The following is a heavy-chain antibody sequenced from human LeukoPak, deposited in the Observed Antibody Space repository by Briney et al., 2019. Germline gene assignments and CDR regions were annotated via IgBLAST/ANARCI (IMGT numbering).Heavy chain of an antibody. CDR2: ISGSDGST. CDR3: AKFYRATRGACDS. CDR1: GFSFSSFG. D-gene: IGHD2-21*02. J-gene: IGHJ4*02. Sequence: GGSLRLSCAASGFSFSSFGMSWVRQAPGKGLEGVSRISGSDGSTDYADSVKGRFTISRDNSKNTLYLQMNSLRAEDTAIYYCAKFYRATRGACDSWGQGTLVTVSS. V-gene: IGHV3-23*01.